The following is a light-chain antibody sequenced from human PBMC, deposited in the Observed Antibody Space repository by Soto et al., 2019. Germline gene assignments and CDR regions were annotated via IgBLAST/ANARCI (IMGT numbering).Light chain of an antibody. CDR3: QSYDSTNVI. J-gene: IGLJ2*01. CDR1: SGGIASNY. V-gene: IGLV6-57*04. CDR2: EDN. Sequence: FMLTQPHSVSESPGKTVTISCTRSSGGIASNYVQWYQQRPGSAPTTVIYEDNQRPSGVPDRFSGSIDSSSNSASLIISGLKTEDEADYYCQSYDSTNVIFGGGTKVTVL.